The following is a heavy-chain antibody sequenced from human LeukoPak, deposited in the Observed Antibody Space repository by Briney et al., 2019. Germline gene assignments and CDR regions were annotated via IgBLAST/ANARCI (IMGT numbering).Heavy chain of an antibody. CDR3: ARGPPSAYCGGDCYWYFDL. V-gene: IGHV3-21*01. D-gene: IGHD2-21*02. CDR2: MSSSSSYI. Sequence: GGSLRLCCAASGFTFSIYSMNWVRQATGKGLEWVSYMSSSSSYIYYADSVKGRFTISRDNAKNSLYLQMNSLRAEDTAVYYCARGPPSAYCGGDCYWYFDLWGRGTLVTVSS. CDR1: GFTFSIYS. J-gene: IGHJ2*01.